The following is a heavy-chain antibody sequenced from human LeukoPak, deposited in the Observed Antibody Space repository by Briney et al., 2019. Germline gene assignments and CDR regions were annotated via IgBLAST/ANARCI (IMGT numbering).Heavy chain of an antibody. CDR3: ARVSGFWSGFGYFDY. J-gene: IGHJ4*02. Sequence: PSETLSLTCTVSGGSISSYYWSWIRRPPGKGLEWIGYIYYSGSTNYNPSLKSRVTISVDTSKNQFSLKLSSVTAADTAVYYCARVSGFWSGFGYFDYWGQGTLVTVSS. CDR1: GGSISSYY. D-gene: IGHD3-3*01. V-gene: IGHV4-59*01. CDR2: IYYSGST.